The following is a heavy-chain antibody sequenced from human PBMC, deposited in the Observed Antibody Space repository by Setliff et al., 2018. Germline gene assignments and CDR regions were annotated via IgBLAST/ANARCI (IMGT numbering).Heavy chain of an antibody. CDR1: RFTFSVYV. CDR3: AKELSMAYGND. CDR2: ITGSGGGT. Sequence: QSGGSLRLSCTASRFTFSVYVMAWVRQAPGKGLEWVSSITGSGGGTYYADSVKGRFIVSRDNSKNTLYLQMNSLRVDDTAIYYCAKELSMAYGNDWGRGTLVTVSS. V-gene: IGHV3-23*01. J-gene: IGHJ2*01. D-gene: IGHD1-1*01.